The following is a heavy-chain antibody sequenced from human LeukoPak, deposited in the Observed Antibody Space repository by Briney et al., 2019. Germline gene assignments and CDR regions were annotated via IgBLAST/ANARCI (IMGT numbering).Heavy chain of an antibody. CDR2: IYYGGST. CDR3: ARDVGNTSEDY. Sequence: SETLSLTCTVSGGSISSSSYHWGWIRQPPGKGLEWIGTIYYGGSTYYNPSLKSRVTISVDKSKNQFSLKLSSVTAADTAVYYCARDVGNTSEDYWGQGTLVTVSS. CDR1: GGSISSSSYH. V-gene: IGHV4-39*07. J-gene: IGHJ4*02. D-gene: IGHD1-26*01.